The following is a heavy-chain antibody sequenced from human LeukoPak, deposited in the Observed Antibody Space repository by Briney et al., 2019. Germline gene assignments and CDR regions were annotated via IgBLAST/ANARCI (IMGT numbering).Heavy chain of an antibody. J-gene: IGHJ1*01. CDR3: TTGAYYDILTGYWN. CDR2: IKSKTDGGTT. V-gene: IGHV3-15*01. D-gene: IGHD3-9*01. Sequence: PGGSLRLSCAASGFTFSNAWMSWVRQAPGKGLEWVGRIKSKTDGGTTDYAAPVKGRFTISRDDSKNTLYLQMNSLKTGDTAVYDCTTGAYYDILTGYWNWGQGTLVTVSS. CDR1: GFTFSNAW.